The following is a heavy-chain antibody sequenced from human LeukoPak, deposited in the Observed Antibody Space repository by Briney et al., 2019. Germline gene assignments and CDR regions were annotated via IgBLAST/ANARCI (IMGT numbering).Heavy chain of an antibody. CDR1: GYTLTELS. D-gene: IGHD1-26*01. V-gene: IGHV1-46*01. CDR3: AREWELLHWFDP. Sequence: ASVKVSCKVSGYTLTELSMHWVRQAPGQGLEWMGIINPSGGSTSYAQKFQGRVTMTRDTSTSTVYMELSSLRSEDTAVYYCAREWELLHWFDPWGQGALVTVSS. CDR2: INPSGGST. J-gene: IGHJ5*02.